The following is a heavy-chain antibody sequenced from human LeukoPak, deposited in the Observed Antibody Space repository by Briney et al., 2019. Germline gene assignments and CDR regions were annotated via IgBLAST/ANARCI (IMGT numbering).Heavy chain of an antibody. CDR3: ATLISHSGNYYYYGMDV. CDR1: GGSISSYY. CDR2: IYYSGST. D-gene: IGHD3-10*01. Sequence: SETLSLTCTVSGGSISSYYWSWIRQPTGKGLEWIGYIYYSGSTNYNPSLKSRVTISVDTSKNQFSLKLSSVTAADTAVYYCATLISHSGNYYYYGMDVWGQGTTVTVSS. V-gene: IGHV4-59*01. J-gene: IGHJ6*02.